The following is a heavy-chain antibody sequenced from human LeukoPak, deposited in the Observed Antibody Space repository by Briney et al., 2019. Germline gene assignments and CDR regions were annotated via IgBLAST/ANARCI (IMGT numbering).Heavy chain of an antibody. CDR3: ARAYCSSTSCYFDY. D-gene: IGHD2-2*01. V-gene: IGHV5-10-1*01. CDR1: GYSFTSYW. CDR2: IDPSDSYT. J-gene: IGHJ4*02. Sequence: GESLKISCQGSGYSFTSYWISWVRQLPGKGLEWMGRIDPSDSYTNYSPSFQGHVTISADKSISTAYLQWSSLKASDTAMYYCARAYCSSTSCYFDYWGQGTLVTVSS.